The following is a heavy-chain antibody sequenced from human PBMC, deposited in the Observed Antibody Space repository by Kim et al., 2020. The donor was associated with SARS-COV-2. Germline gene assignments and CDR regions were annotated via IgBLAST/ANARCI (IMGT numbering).Heavy chain of an antibody. V-gene: IGHV4-39*01. CDR3: ARRYDSSIGDWYFDL. CDR2: IYYSGST. CDR1: GGSISSSSYY. J-gene: IGHJ2*01. D-gene: IGHD3-22*01. Sequence: SETLSLTCTVSGGSISSSSYYWGWIRQPPGKGLEWIGSIYYSGSTYYNPSLKSRVTISVDTSKNQFSLKLSSVTAADTAVYFCARRYDSSIGDWYFDLWGRGTLVTVSS.